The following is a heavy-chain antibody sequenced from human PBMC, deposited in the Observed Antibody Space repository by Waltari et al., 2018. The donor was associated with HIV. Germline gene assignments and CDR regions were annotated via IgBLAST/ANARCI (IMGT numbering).Heavy chain of an antibody. CDR1: GGSISSGGYY. J-gene: IGHJ5*02. V-gene: IGHV4-31*03. CDR3: ARHIVVVPAAISNWFDP. CDR2: IYYSGST. D-gene: IGHD2-2*02. Sequence: QVQLQESGPGLVKPSQTLSLTCTVSGGSISSGGYYWSWIRQHPGKGLEWIGYIYYSGSTYYNPSLQSRVTISVDTSKNQFSLKLSSVTAADTAVYYCARHIVVVPAAISNWFDPWGQGTLVTVSS.